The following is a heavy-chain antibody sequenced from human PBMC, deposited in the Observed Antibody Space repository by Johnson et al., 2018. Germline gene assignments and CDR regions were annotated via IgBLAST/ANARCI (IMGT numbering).Heavy chain of an antibody. CDR3: ARVDDRSVRGDAFDI. J-gene: IGHJ3*02. CDR1: GGSISSGDYY. CDR2: IYYSGST. Sequence: QVQLQESGPGLVKPSQTLSLTCTVSGGSISSGDYYWSWIRQPPGKGLEWIGYIYYSGSTYYNPSLQSRVTISVDTSKNQFSLKLSSVTAADTAVYYCARVDDRSVRGDAFDIWGQGTMVTVSS. D-gene: IGHD3-22*01. V-gene: IGHV4-30-4*01.